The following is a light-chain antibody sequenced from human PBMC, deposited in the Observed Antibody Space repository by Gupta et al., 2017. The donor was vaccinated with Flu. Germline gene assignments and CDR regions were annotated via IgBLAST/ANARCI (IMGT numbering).Light chain of an antibody. CDR2: RAS. Sequence: ATLSVSPGERATLSCRASESVSINLAWYQQKPGQAPRLLIYRASTRATGIPARFSGSGSGTEFTLTISSLQSEDSAVYYCQQYNRWPPLTFGGGTQVEIK. V-gene: IGKV3-15*01. CDR1: ESVSIN. CDR3: QQYNRWPPLT. J-gene: IGKJ4*01.